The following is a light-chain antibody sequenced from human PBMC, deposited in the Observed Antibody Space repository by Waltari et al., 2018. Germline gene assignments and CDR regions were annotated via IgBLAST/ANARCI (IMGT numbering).Light chain of an antibody. CDR1: RGVSSY. J-gene: IGKJ1*01. CDR3: QQYYSYPWT. CDR2: AAS. Sequence: AIRMTQSPSSLSASTGDRVTITCRASRGVSSYLAWYQQKPGKAPNLLIYAASTLQSGVPSRFSGSGSGTDFSLIISCLQSEDFATYYCQQYYSYPWTFGQGTKVEI. V-gene: IGKV1-8*01.